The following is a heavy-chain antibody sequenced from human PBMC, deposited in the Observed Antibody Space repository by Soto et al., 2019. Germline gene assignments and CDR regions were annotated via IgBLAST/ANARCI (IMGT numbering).Heavy chain of an antibody. V-gene: IGHV3-30-3*01. D-gene: IGHD2-8*01. CDR3: ARGPDIVLMGISDY. J-gene: IGHJ4*02. CDR1: GFTFSSYA. CDR2: ISYDGSNK. Sequence: QVQLVESGGGVVQPGRSLRLSCAASGFTFSSYAMRWVRQAPGKGLEWVAVISYDGSNKYYADSVKGRFTISRDNSKNTLYLQMNSLRAEDTAVYYCARGPDIVLMGISDYWGQGTLVTVSS.